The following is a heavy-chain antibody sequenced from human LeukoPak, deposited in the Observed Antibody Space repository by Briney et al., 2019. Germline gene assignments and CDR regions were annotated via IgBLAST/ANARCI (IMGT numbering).Heavy chain of an antibody. J-gene: IGHJ3*02. CDR2: IYTRGST. D-gene: IGHD3-16*02. CDR1: GGSISNDY. V-gene: IGHV4-4*07. Sequence: SETLSHTCTVSGGSISNDYWSWIRQPAGKGLEWIGRIYTRGSTNYNPSLKSRVTMSVDTSKNQFSLKLSSVTAADTAVYYCARGRYRSADICSGGDAFDIWGQETMASVSS. CDR3: ARGRYRSADICSGGDAFDI.